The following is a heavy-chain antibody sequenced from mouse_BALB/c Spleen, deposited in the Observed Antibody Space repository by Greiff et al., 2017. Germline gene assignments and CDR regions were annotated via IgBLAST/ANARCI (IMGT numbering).Heavy chain of an antibody. Sequence: QVQLQQPGAELVKPGASVKLSCKASGYTFTSYWMHWVKQRPGQGLEWIGEINPSNGRTNYNEKFKSKATLTVDKSSSTAYMQLSSLTSEDSAVYYCTRAARATMDYWGQGTSVTVSS. J-gene: IGHJ4*01. CDR2: INPSNGRT. V-gene: IGHV1S81*02. CDR1: GYTFTSYW. CDR3: TRAARATMDY. D-gene: IGHD3-1*01.